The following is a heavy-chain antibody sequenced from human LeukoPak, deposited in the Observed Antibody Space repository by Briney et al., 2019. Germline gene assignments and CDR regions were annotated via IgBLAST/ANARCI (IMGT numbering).Heavy chain of an antibody. CDR1: GYTFTSYY. Sequence: ASVKVSCKASGYTFTSYYVHWVRQAPGQGLEWTGIINPSGGTTSYAQKFQGRVTMTTDTSTSTAYMELRSLRSDDTAVYYCARWRFGGVIVMGDYWGQGTLVTVSS. D-gene: IGHD3-16*02. J-gene: IGHJ4*02. V-gene: IGHV1-46*01. CDR2: INPSGGTT. CDR3: ARWRFGGVIVMGDY.